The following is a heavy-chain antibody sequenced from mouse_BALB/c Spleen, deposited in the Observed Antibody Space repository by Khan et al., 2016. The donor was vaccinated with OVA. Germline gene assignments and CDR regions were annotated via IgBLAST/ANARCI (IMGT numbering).Heavy chain of an antibody. CDR3: ARSLYYSFGYALDC. J-gene: IGHJ4*01. V-gene: IGHV3-2*02. CDR1: GYSITSDYA. Sequence: LQQSGPGLVKPSQSLPLTCTVTGYSITSDYAWNWIRQFPGNKLEWMGYISSTGGTSYNPSLKSRISVTRDTSKNQFFLQLKSVTTEDTATYYCARSLYYSFGYALDCWGRGTSVTVSS. CDR2: ISSTGGT. D-gene: IGHD2-12*01.